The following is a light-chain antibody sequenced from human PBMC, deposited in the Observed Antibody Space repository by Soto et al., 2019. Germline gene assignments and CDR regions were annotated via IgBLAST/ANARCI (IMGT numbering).Light chain of an antibody. Sequence: QSALTQPASVSGSPGQSITISCTGTSSDVGGYNYVSWYQQHPGTAPKLMIYDVSNWPSGVSNRFSGSKSGNTASLTISGLQAEDEADYYCSSYTSSGTLVFGGGTKVTVL. J-gene: IGLJ2*01. CDR3: SSYTSSGTLV. CDR1: SSDVGGYNY. CDR2: DVS. V-gene: IGLV2-14*03.